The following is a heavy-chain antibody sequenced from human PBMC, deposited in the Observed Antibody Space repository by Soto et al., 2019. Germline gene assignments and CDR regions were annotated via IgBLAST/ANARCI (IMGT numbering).Heavy chain of an antibody. CDR1: GGSSSSYY. Sequence: SETLSLTCTVSGGSSSSYYWSWIRQPPGKGLEWIGYIYYSGSTNYNPSLKSRVTISGDTYKNQFSLKLSSVTAADTAVYYCARRSASMVRGDYFDYWGQGTLVTVSS. CDR2: IYYSGST. D-gene: IGHD3-10*01. J-gene: IGHJ4*02. CDR3: ARRSASMVRGDYFDY. V-gene: IGHV4-59*08.